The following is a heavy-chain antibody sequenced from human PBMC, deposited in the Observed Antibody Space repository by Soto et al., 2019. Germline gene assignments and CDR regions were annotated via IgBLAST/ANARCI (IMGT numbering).Heavy chain of an antibody. CDR2: IIPILGIA. D-gene: IGHD4-17*01. CDR3: ATGGTTVTTSLDY. Sequence: QVQLVQSGAEVKKPGSSVKVSCKASGGTFSSYTISWVRQVPGQGLEWMGRIIPILGIANYAQKFQGRVTITADKSTSTAYMELSSLRSEDTAVYYCATGGTTVTTSLDYWGQGTLVTVSS. CDR1: GGTFSSYT. V-gene: IGHV1-69*02. J-gene: IGHJ4*02.